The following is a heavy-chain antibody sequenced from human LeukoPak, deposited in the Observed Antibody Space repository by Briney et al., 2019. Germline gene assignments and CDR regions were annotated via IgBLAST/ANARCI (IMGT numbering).Heavy chain of an antibody. Sequence: SVKVSCKASGGTFSSYAISWVRQAPGQGLEWMGRIIPIFGTANYAQKFQGRVTITADKSTSTAYMELSSLRSEDTAVYYCASSLGSGRRFDAFDIWGQGTMVTVSS. CDR2: IIPIFGTA. CDR3: ASSLGSGRRFDAFDI. J-gene: IGHJ3*02. V-gene: IGHV1-69*06. CDR1: GGTFSSYA. D-gene: IGHD3-10*01.